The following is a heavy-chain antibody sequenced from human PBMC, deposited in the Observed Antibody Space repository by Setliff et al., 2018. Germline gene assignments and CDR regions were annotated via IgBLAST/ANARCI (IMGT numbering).Heavy chain of an antibody. J-gene: IGHJ6*03. D-gene: IGHD4-17*01. CDR3: ARGPSPTETPSRLIYFYHMDV. CDR2: IIPVLGMT. Sequence: SVKVSCKASGYTFTSYGISWVRQAPGQGLEWMGAIIPVLGMTDYAQKFQGRLTITADQSTTTVYMELSSLRFDDTALYYCARGPSPTETPSRLIYFYHMDVWGTGTTVTVSS. V-gene: IGHV1-69*10. CDR1: GYTFTSYG.